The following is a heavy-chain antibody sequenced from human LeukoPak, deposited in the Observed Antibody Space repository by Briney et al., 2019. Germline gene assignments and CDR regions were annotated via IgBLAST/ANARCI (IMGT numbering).Heavy chain of an antibody. J-gene: IGHJ4*02. V-gene: IGHV4-34*01. CDR2: INHGGDT. CDR3: ARGVGSGSYYHK. CDR1: GGSFSGYY. Sequence: SETLSLTCAVYGGSFSGYYWSWIRQPPGKGLEWIGEINHGGDTSYNPSLKSRITISVDTSKNQFSLKLTSVTAADTAVYYCARGVGSGSYYHKWGQGTLVTVSS. D-gene: IGHD3-10*01.